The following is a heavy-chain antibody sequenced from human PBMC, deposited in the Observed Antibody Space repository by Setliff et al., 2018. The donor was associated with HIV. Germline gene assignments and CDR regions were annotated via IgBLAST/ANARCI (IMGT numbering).Heavy chain of an antibody. V-gene: IGHV1-18*01. CDR2: ISAYNGDT. CDR1: GYTFTSYG. CDR3: ARSDYYDSSGYDY. Sequence: GASVKVSCKASGYTFTSYGITWVRQAPGQGLEWMGWISAYNGDTKYSQTFQGRVTMTTDTSTSTAYMELRSLRSDDTAVYYCARSDYYDSSGYDYWGQGTLVTAPQ. D-gene: IGHD3-22*01. J-gene: IGHJ4*02.